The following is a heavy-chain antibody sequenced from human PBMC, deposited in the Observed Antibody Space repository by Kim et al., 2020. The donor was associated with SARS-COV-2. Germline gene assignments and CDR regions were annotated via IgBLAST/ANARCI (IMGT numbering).Heavy chain of an antibody. D-gene: IGHD3-22*01. CDR2: IYPGDSDT. Sequence: GESLKISCKGSGYSFTSYWIGWVRQMPGKGLEWMGIIYPGDSDTRYSPSFQGQVTISADKSISTAYLQWSSLKASDTAMYYCARHRPMYYYDSSGYYYPDYWGQGTLVTVSS. V-gene: IGHV5-51*01. CDR1: GYSFTSYW. J-gene: IGHJ4*02. CDR3: ARHRPMYYYDSSGYYYPDY.